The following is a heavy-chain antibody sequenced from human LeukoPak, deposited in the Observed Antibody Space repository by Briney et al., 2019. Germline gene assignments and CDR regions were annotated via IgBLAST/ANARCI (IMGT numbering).Heavy chain of an antibody. D-gene: IGHD3-16*02. J-gene: IGHJ2*01. V-gene: IGHV4-59*12. CDR2: IYHSGST. CDR1: GGSISSYY. CDR3: ARIVGIAYWYFDL. Sequence: SETLSLTCTVSGGSISSYYWSWIRQPPGKGLEWIGYIYHSGSTYYNPSLKSRVTISVDRSKNQFSLKLSSVTAADTAVYYCARIVGIAYWYFDLWGRGTLVTVSS.